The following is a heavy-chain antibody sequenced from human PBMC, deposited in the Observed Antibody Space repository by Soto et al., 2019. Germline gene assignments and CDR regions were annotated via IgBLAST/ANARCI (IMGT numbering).Heavy chain of an antibody. V-gene: IGHV1-2*02. D-gene: IGHD2-15*01. CDR2: INPNSGGT. CDR3: ARDITGPVAAAYGMDV. Sequence: ASVKVSCKASGYTFTGYYMHWARQAPGQGLEWMGWINPNSGGTNYAQKFQGRVTMTRDTSISTAYMELSRLRSDDTAVYYCARDITGPVAAAYGMDVWGQGTTVTVSS. J-gene: IGHJ6*02. CDR1: GYTFTGYY.